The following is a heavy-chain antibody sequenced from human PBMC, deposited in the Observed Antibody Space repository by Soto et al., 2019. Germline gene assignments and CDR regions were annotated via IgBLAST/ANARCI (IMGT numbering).Heavy chain of an antibody. CDR2: IYPGDSDA. V-gene: IGHV5-51*01. D-gene: IGHD4-17*01. J-gene: IGHJ6*02. CDR3: ARYPTLTDYFFHGMDV. CDR1: GYAFTSYW. Sequence: GESLQISCEGSGYAFTSYWIVWVPQIPGKGLVWMGIIYPGDSDAIYSPSFQCQVTISADRAISTAYLQWSSLQASDTGMYYCARYPTLTDYFFHGMDVWGQGTTVTVSS.